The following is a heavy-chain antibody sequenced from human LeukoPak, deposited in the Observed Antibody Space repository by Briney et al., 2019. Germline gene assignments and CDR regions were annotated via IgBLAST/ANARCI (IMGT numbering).Heavy chain of an antibody. Sequence: SETLSLTCTVSGGSISSYYWGWIRQPPGKGLEWIGYIYYSGSTNYNPSLKSRVTISVDTSKNQFSLKLSSVTAADTAVYYCARVSCGGDCYSGAFDIWGQGTMVTVSS. D-gene: IGHD2-21*01. CDR1: GGSISSYY. CDR2: IYYSGST. V-gene: IGHV4-59*01. CDR3: ARVSCGGDCYSGAFDI. J-gene: IGHJ3*02.